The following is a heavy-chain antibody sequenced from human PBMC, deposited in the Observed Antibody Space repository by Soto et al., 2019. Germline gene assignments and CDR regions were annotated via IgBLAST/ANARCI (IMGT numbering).Heavy chain of an antibody. J-gene: IGHJ6*02. CDR3: ARDRGTGTTDYFGMDV. CDR2: ISYDGSNI. D-gene: IGHD1-7*01. Sequence: QVQLVESGGGVVQPGRSLRLSCAASGFTFSTFAIHWVRQAPGKGLEWITVISYDGSNIYYADSVKGRFTISRDNSKNTLYLQMNCLRAEDTAVYYCARDRGTGTTDYFGMDVWGQGTTVTVSS. CDR1: GFTFSTFA. V-gene: IGHV3-30-3*01.